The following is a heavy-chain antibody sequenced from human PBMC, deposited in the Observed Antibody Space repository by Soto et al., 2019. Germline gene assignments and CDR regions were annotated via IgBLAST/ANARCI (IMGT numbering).Heavy chain of an antibody. CDR3: ARLDRIEYGLDV. D-gene: IGHD2-21*01. V-gene: IGHV5-10-1*01. Sequence: GESLQISCKGSGYTFTNYFITWVRQMPGKGLEWIGMIDPYDSYNNYNPTFEGHVTMSVDKSINTAYLQWSSLKASDTAIYYCARLDRIEYGLDVWGLGTTVTVSS. CDR1: GYTFTNYF. J-gene: IGHJ6*02. CDR2: IDPYDSYN.